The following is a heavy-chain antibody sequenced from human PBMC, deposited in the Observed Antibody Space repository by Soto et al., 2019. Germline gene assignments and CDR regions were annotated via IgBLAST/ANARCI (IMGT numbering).Heavy chain of an antibody. J-gene: IGHJ6*02. CDR2: MSPSSGNT. CDR3: ARVGGQLFGDHGMDV. D-gene: IGHD3-10*01. CDR1: GYTFTTYE. Sequence: QVQLVQSGAEVKKPGAAVKVSCKASGYTFTTYEINWVRQVPGQGLEWMGWMSPSSGNTGYVDQFRGRVNMTSKTSMTTAYMELSSLRSEDTAVYYCARVGGQLFGDHGMDVWGQGTTVTVSS. V-gene: IGHV1-8*01.